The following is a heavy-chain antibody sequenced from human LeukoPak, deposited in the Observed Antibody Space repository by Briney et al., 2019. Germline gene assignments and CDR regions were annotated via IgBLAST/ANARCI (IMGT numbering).Heavy chain of an antibody. CDR1: GGSISSSSYY. CDR3: ARTPIVGATLFDY. V-gene: IGHV4-39*01. Sequence: SETLSLTCTVSGGSISSSSYYWGWIRQPPGKGLERIGSIYYSGSTYYNPSLKSRVTISVDTSKNQFSLKLSSVTAADTAVYYCARTPIVGATLFDYWGQGTLVTVSS. J-gene: IGHJ4*02. CDR2: IYYSGST. D-gene: IGHD1-26*01.